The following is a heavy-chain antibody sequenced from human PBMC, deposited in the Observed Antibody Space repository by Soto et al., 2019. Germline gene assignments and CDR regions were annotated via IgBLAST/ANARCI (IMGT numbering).Heavy chain of an antibody. CDR2: ISYDGSNK. Sequence: PGGSLRLSCAASGFTFSSYGMHWVRQAPGKGLEWVAVISYDGSNKYYADSVKGRFTISRDNSKNTLYLQMNSLRAEDTAVYYCAKDWESGHYYGSGSPPDVWGQGTTATVSS. D-gene: IGHD3-10*01. V-gene: IGHV3-30*18. J-gene: IGHJ6*02. CDR1: GFTFSSYG. CDR3: AKDWESGHYYGSGSPPDV.